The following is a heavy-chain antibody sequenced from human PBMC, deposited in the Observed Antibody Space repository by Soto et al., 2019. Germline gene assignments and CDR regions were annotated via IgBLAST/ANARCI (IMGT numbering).Heavy chain of an antibody. D-gene: IGHD2-8*01. Sequence: QVQLQESGPGLVKPSQTLSLTCTVSGGSISSGDYYWSWIRQPPGKGLEWIGYIYYSGSTYYNPSLKSRVTISVDTSKNQFSLTLISVTAADTAVYYCARSIYCTNGVCLEVIDYCCQGNMLTVSS. CDR2: IYYSGST. CDR1: GGSISSGDYY. CDR3: ARSIYCTNGVCLEVIDY. J-gene: IGHJ4*02. V-gene: IGHV4-30-4*01.